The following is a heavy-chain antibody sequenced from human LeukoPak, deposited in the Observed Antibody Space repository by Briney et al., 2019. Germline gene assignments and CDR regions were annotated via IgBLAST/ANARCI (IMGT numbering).Heavy chain of an antibody. CDR1: GLTFSSYE. J-gene: IGHJ6*02. Sequence: GGSLRLSCAASGLTFSSYEMNWVRQAPGKGLEWVSYISSSGSTIYYADSVKGRFTISRDNAKNSLYLQMNSLRAEDTAVYYCARARKDYYDSSGYSYYYGMDVWGQGTTVTVSS. D-gene: IGHD3-22*01. CDR3: ARARKDYYDSSGYSYYYGMDV. V-gene: IGHV3-48*03. CDR2: ISSSGSTI.